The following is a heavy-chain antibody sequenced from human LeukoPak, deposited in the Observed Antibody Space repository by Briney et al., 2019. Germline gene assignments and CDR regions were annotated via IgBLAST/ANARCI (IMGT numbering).Heavy chain of an antibody. CDR2: LNEDGSEK. Sequence: GGSLRLSCAASGFNFRTNWMSWVRQPPGRGLEWVANLNEDGSEKYYVDSLKGRFTITRDNTENSLYLHMNSLRAEDTAVYYCARGGAGYYFDSWGQGTLLTVSS. CDR3: ARGGAGYYFDS. J-gene: IGHJ4*02. D-gene: IGHD6-19*01. CDR1: GFNFRTNW. V-gene: IGHV3-7*01.